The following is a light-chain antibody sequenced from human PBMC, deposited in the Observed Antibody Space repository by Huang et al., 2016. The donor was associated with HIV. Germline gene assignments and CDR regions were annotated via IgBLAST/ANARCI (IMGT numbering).Light chain of an antibody. J-gene: IGKJ4*01. CDR2: DPS. CDR1: QSVGNY. Sequence: IVLTQSPATLSWYPGESVTLSCRASQSVGNYIAWYQQHPGQSPKLLIYDPSTRATGTPVRFSGSGSGTDFTLTISSLESEDFAVYYCQQRSSGVTFGGGTKV. CDR3: QQRSSGVT. V-gene: IGKV3-11*01.